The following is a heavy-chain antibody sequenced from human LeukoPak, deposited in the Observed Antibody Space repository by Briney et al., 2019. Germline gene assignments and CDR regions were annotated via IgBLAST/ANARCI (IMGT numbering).Heavy chain of an antibody. CDR3: ARGRFVVVVAATSSDYYYYGMDV. CDR1: GGSISSYY. J-gene: IGHJ6*02. Sequence: SETLSLTCTVSGGSISSYYWSWIRQPPGKGLEWIGYIYYSGNTNYNPSLKSRVTISVDTSKNQFSLKLSSVTAADTAVYYCARGRFVVVVAATSSDYYYYGMDVWGQGTTVTVSS. D-gene: IGHD2-15*01. V-gene: IGHV4-59*12. CDR2: IYYSGNT.